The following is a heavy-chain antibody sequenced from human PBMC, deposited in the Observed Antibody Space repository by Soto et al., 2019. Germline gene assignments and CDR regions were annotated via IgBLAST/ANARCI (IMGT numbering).Heavy chain of an antibody. Sequence: AAVKVSCKASGYTFTSYDINWVRQATGQGLEWMGWMNPNSGNTGYAQKFQGRVTMTRNTSISTAYMELSSLRSEDTAVYYCARGLAATMGGDIWGQGTMVTVSS. D-gene: IGHD5-12*01. CDR1: GYTFTSYD. CDR3: ARGLAATMGGDI. CDR2: MNPNSGNT. J-gene: IGHJ3*02. V-gene: IGHV1-8*01.